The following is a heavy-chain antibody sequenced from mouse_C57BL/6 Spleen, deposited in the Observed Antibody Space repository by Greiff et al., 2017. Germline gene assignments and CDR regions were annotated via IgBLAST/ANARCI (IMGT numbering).Heavy chain of an antibody. V-gene: IGHV1-15*01. Sequence: QVQLQQSGAELVRPGASVTLSCKASGYTFTDYEMHWVKQTPVHGLEWIGAIDPENGGTAYNQKFKGKAILTADKSSSTAYMELRSLTSEDSAVYYCTRSYLPLLDYWGQGTTLTVSS. CDR2: IDPENGGT. D-gene: IGHD1-1*01. CDR1: GYTFTDYE. J-gene: IGHJ2*01. CDR3: TRSYLPLLDY.